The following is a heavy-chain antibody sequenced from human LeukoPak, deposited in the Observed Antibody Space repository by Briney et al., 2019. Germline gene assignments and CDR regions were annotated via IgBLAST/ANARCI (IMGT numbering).Heavy chain of an antibody. CDR1: GGSFSGYY. V-gene: IGHV4-34*01. CDR3: ARGVLVVGATTDFDY. D-gene: IGHD1-26*01. CDR2: INHSGST. J-gene: IGHJ4*02. Sequence: PSETLSLTCAVYGGSFSGYYWSWIRQPPGKGLEWIGEINHSGSTNYNPSLKSRVTISVDTSMNQFSLKLSSVTAADTAVYYCARGVLVVGATTDFDYWGQGTLVTVSS.